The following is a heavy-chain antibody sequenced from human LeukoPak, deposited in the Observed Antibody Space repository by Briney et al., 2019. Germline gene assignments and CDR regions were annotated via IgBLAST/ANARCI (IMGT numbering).Heavy chain of an antibody. CDR2: INPSGGST. D-gene: IGHD3-22*01. CDR1: GYTFTSYY. CDR3: ARGGSSGLWLAY. V-gene: IGHV1-46*01. J-gene: IGHJ4*02. Sequence: GASVKVSCKASGYTFTSYYMHRVRQAPGQGLEWMGIINPSGGSTSYAQKFQGRVTMTRDMSTSTVYMELSSLRSEDTAVYYCARGGSSGLWLAYWGQGTLVTVSS.